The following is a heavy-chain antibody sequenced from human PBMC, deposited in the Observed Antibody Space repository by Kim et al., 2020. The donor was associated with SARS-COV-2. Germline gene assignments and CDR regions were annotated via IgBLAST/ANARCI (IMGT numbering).Heavy chain of an antibody. CDR2: ISYDGSNK. D-gene: IGHD6-19*01. CDR1: GFTFSSYG. J-gene: IGHJ4*02. CDR3: AKDEQWLDWNHFDY. V-gene: IGHV3-30*18. Sequence: GGSLRLSCAASGFTFSSYGMHWVRQAPGKGLEWVAVISYDGSNKYYADSVKGRFTISRDNSKNTLYLQMNSLRAEDTAVYYCAKDEQWLDWNHFDYWGQGTLVTVSS.